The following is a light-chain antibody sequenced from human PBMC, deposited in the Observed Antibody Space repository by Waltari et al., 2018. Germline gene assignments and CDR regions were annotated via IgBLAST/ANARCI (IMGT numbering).Light chain of an antibody. CDR2: AAS. J-gene: IGKJ1*01. Sequence: DLQMTQSQSSLSASVVARVIITCRSSQTISTFLSWYQQKPGEAPKVLIYAASSVQSGVSSRFSGSGSGTEFTLTISSLQPEDSASYYCQQSYSTPRTFGQGTKVEI. CDR1: QTISTF. V-gene: IGKV1-39*01. CDR3: QQSYSTPRT.